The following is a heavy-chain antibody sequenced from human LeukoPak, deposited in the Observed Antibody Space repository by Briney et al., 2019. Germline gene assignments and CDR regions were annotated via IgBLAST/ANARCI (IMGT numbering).Heavy chain of an antibody. V-gene: IGHV3-23*01. J-gene: IGHJ5*02. CDR2: ISGSGGST. CDR1: GFTFSSYA. Sequence: GGSLRLSCAASGFTFSSYAMSWVRQAPGKGLEWVSAISGSGGSTYYADSVKGRFTISRDNSKNTLYLQMNSLRAEDTAVYYCAKDSPYYGSGSHPNWFDPWGQGTLVTVSS. D-gene: IGHD3-10*01. CDR3: AKDSPYYGSGSHPNWFDP.